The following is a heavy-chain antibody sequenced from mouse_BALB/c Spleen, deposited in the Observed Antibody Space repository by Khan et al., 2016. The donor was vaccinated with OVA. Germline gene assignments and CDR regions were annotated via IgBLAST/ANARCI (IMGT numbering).Heavy chain of an antibody. V-gene: IGHV3-2*02. D-gene: IGHD1-1*01. CDR1: GYSITSDYA. CDR3: ARDYGSSYLFFDY. J-gene: IGHJ2*01. Sequence: EVQLQESGPGLVKPSQSLSLTCTVTGYSITSDYAWNWIRQFPGNKLEWMAYITYSGSTGYNPSLKGRISITRDTSKNQFFLQLNSVTTEDTATYYCARDYGSSYLFFDYWGQDTTLTVSS. CDR2: ITYSGST.